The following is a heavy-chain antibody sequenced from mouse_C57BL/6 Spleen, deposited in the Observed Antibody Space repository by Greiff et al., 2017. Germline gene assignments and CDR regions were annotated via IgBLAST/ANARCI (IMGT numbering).Heavy chain of an antibody. Sequence: VQLQESGAELVRPGASVKLSCKASGYTFTDYYINWVKQRPGQGLEWIARIYPGSGNTYYNEKFKGKATLTAEKSSSTAYMQLSSLTSEDSAVYFCARSNDGSSPLDVWGTGTTVTVSS. J-gene: IGHJ1*03. V-gene: IGHV1-76*01. CDR1: GYTFTDYY. CDR2: IYPGSGNT. D-gene: IGHD1-1*01. CDR3: ARSNDGSSPLDV.